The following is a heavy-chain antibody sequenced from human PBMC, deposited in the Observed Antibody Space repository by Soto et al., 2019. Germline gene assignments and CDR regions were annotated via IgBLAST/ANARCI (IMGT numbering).Heavy chain of an antibody. Sequence: SETLSLTCAVSGVSISSGNWWTWVRQTPQRGLEYIGEIFHDGTANYYPSFERRVAISVDKSKTQFSLRLISVTAADTAVYYCAGSRYCSSTTCYFFDYWGQGALVTVSS. CDR3: AGSRYCSSTTCYFFDY. CDR2: IFHDGTA. CDR1: GVSISSGNW. J-gene: IGHJ4*02. D-gene: IGHD2-2*01. V-gene: IGHV4-4*02.